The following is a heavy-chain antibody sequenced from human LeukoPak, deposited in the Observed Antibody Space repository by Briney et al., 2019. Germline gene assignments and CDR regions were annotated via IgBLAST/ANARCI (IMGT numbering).Heavy chain of an antibody. CDR3: ATTWSRGGYGMDL. CDR1: GGSISSSSYY. J-gene: IGHJ6*02. Sequence: SETLSLTCSVSGGSISSSSYYWGWIRQPPGKGLEWIGSIYYSGSTNYNPSLKSRVTISVDTSKNQFSLRLSSVTAADTAVYYCATTWSRGGYGMDLWGQGTTVTVSS. CDR2: IYYSGST. V-gene: IGHV4-39*07. D-gene: IGHD3-10*01.